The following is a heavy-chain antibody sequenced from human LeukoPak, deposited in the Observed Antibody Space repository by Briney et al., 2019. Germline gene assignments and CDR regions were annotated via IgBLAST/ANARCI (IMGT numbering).Heavy chain of an antibody. V-gene: IGHV4-59*01. D-gene: IGHD1-1*01. J-gene: IGHJ4*02. CDR3: ARKTTGTMSPYFDY. CDR1: GVSISGSY. Sequence: SETLSLTCTVSGVSISGSYWSWIRQLPGEGLEWVGYIYYSVSTNYNTCLKSRVTISVDTSRNQFSLKLSSVTAADAAVYSCARKTTGTMSPYFDYRGQGTLVTVSS. CDR2: IYYSVST.